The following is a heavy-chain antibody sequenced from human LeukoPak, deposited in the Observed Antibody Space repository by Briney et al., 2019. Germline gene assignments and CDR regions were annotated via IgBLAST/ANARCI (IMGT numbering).Heavy chain of an antibody. J-gene: IGHJ4*02. CDR3: ARESKGGCDY. CDR2: IKQDGSEK. V-gene: IGHV3-7*01. Sequence: PGGSLRLSCAASGFTFSSYSMSWVRQAPGKGLEWVANIKQDGSEKYYVDSVKGRFTISRDNAKNSLYLQMNSLRAEDTAVYYCARESKGGCDYWGQGTLVTVSS. CDR1: GFTFSSYS. D-gene: IGHD6-25*01.